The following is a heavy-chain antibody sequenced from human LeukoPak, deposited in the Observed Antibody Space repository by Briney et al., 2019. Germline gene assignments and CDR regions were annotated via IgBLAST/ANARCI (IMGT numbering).Heavy chain of an antibody. Sequence: SETLSLTCAVYGGSFSGYYWSWIRQPPGKGLEWIGEINHRGGTNYNPSLKSRVTISTDTSKNQFSLQLSSVTAADTAVYYCARSRFGPSGIKGYYYYYMDVWGKGTTVTISS. CDR3: ARSRFGPSGIKGYYYYYMDV. CDR2: INHRGGT. J-gene: IGHJ6*03. V-gene: IGHV4-34*01. D-gene: IGHD1-26*01. CDR1: GGSFSGYY.